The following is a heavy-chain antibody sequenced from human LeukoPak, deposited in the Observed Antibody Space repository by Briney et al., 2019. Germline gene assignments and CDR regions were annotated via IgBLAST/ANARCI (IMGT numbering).Heavy chain of an antibody. CDR1: GGSMNSYY. CDR2: IYYSGST. Sequence: SGTLSLTCSVSGGSMNSYYWSWIRQSPGKGLEWIGYIYYSGSTNYNPSLKSRVTISVDTSKNQFSLKLSSVTAADTAVYYCARHVWLQPFDYWGQGTLVTVSS. CDR3: ARHVWLQPFDY. D-gene: IGHD3-9*01. J-gene: IGHJ4*02. V-gene: IGHV4-59*08.